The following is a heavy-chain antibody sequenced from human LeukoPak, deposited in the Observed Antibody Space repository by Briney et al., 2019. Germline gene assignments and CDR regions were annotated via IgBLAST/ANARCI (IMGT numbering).Heavy chain of an antibody. Sequence: GGSLRLSCAASGFTFSSYSMNWVRQAPGKGLEWVSSISSSSSYIYYADSVKGRFTISRDNAKNSLYLQMNGLRAEDTAVYYCARDPGIAVAGTFDYWGQGTLVTVSS. V-gene: IGHV3-21*01. D-gene: IGHD6-19*01. CDR2: ISSSSSYI. CDR1: GFTFSSYS. CDR3: ARDPGIAVAGTFDY. J-gene: IGHJ4*02.